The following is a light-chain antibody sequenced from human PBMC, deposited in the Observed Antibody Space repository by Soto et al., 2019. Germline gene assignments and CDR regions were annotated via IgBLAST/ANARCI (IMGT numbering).Light chain of an antibody. CDR1: QAITNN. V-gene: IGKV1-9*01. J-gene: IGKJ4*01. Sequence: DIHLTQSPSSLSASVGDRVTITCRASQAITNNLAWYQQKPGNPPRLLIYAASTLQSGVPPRFSGSGSGTDFTLTISSLQPEDFATYYCQQLDSYPLTFGGGTKVDIK. CDR3: QQLDSYPLT. CDR2: AAS.